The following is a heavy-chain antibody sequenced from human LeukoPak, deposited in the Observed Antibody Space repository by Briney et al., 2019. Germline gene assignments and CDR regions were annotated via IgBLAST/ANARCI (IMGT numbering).Heavy chain of an antibody. CDR2: IRSKAYGGTT. V-gene: IGHV3-49*04. D-gene: IGHD2-15*01. J-gene: IGHJ4*02. CDR1: GFTFGDYA. Sequence: GGSLRLSCTASGFTFGDYAMSWVRQAPGKGLGWVGFIRSKAYGGTTEYAASVKGRFTISRDDSKSIAYLQMNSLKTEDTAVYYCVVVVAATHFDYWGQGTLVTVSS. CDR3: VVVVAATHFDY.